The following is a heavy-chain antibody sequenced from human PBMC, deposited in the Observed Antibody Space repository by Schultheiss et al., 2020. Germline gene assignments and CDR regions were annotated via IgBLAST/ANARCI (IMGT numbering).Heavy chain of an antibody. CDR1: GFTFSSYG. CDR2: ISYDGSNK. V-gene: IGHV3-30*18. Sequence: GGSLRLSCAASGFTFSSYGMHWVRQAPGKGLEWVAVISYDGSNKYYADSVKGRFTISRDNSKNTLYLQMNSLRAEDTAVYYCAKSSESSRFGELLYYYYYYGMDVWGQGTTVTVSS. J-gene: IGHJ6*02. CDR3: AKSSESSRFGELLYYYYYYGMDV. D-gene: IGHD3-10*01.